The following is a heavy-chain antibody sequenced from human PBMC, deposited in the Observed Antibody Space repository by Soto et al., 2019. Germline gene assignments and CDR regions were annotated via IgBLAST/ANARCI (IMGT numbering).Heavy chain of an antibody. CDR1: GGIFSTYA. Sequence: VQRVQSGAEVKKPGSSLKVSCKPSGGIFSTYAISCWRQAPGQGFEWRGGIIPLFGTPNYAQRFQGRVTITADESTSTAYMELSRLRSEDTAVYYCARDRDDYGSGNYYNRIDFWGQGTLVTVSS. D-gene: IGHD3-10*01. CDR3: ARDRDDYGSGNYYNRIDF. V-gene: IGHV1-69*01. J-gene: IGHJ4*02. CDR2: IIPLFGTP.